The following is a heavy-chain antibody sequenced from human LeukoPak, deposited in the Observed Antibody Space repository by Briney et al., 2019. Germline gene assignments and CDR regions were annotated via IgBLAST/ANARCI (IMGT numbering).Heavy chain of an antibody. CDR3: ARPAGYSSSPDDY. CDR2: ISSSGSTI. D-gene: IGHD6-13*01. V-gene: IGHV3-11*01. Sequence: GSLRLSCAASGFTFGDYYMSWIRQAPGKGLEWVSYISSSGSTIYYADSVKGRFTISRDNAKNSLYLQMNSLRAEDTAVYYCARPAGYSSSPDDYWGQGTLVTLSS. J-gene: IGHJ4*02. CDR1: GFTFGDYY.